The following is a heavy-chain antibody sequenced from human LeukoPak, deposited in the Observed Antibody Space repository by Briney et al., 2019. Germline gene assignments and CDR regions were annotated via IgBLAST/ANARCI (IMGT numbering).Heavy chain of an antibody. J-gene: IGHJ4*02. Sequence: SETLSLTCTVSGGSISSTDYYWGWIRQSPGKGLEWIGSINYSGKTYYNSSLKSRVTMSVDTSKNHFSVKLGSVTAADTAVYYCARAPGIYYDSSGYLFDYWGQGTLVTVSS. CDR1: GGSISSTDYY. V-gene: IGHV4-39*07. CDR2: INYSGKT. CDR3: ARAPGIYYDSSGYLFDY. D-gene: IGHD3-22*01.